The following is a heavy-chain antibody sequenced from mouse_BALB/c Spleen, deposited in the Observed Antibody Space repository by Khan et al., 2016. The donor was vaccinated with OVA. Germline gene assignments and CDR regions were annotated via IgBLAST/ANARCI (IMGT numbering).Heavy chain of an antibody. D-gene: IGHD2-14*01. CDR1: GFSLSRYN. J-gene: IGHJ4*01. CDR3: ARAYYRYDGYYAMDY. V-gene: IGHV2-6-4*01. CDR2: IWGGGGT. Sequence: VKLMESGPGPVAPSQSLSITCTVSGFSLSRYNIHWIRQPPGKGLEWLGMIWGGGGTDYNSTLKYRLSISKANSKSHAFLKMNSLQTDDTAMYYCARAYYRYDGYYAMDYWGQGTSVTVSS.